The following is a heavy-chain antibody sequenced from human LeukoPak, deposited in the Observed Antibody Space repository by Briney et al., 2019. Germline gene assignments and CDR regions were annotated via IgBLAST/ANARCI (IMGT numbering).Heavy chain of an antibody. J-gene: IGHJ6*03. CDR2: IIPIFGTA. CDR3: ARSEVTPLKYYMDV. V-gene: IGHV1-69*05. D-gene: IGHD4-23*01. Sequence: SVKVSCKASGYTFTGYYMHWVRQAPGQGLEWMGRIIPIFGTANYAQKFQGRVTITTDESTSTAYIELSSLRAEDTAVYYCARSEVTPLKYYMDVWGKGTTVTVSS. CDR1: GYTFTGYY.